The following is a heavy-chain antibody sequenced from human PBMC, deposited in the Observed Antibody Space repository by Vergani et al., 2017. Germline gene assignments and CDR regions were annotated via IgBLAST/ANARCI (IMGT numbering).Heavy chain of an antibody. D-gene: IGHD6-25*01. CDR2: INHSGST. Sequence: QVQLQQWGAGLLKPSETLSLTCAVYGGSFSGYYWSWIRQPPGKGLEWIGEINHSGSTNYNPSLKSRVTISVDTSKNQFSLKLSSVTAADTAVYYCARDRGIAAPFDYWGQGTLVTVSS. CDR3: ARDRGIAAPFDY. CDR1: GGSFSGYY. J-gene: IGHJ4*02. V-gene: IGHV4-34*01.